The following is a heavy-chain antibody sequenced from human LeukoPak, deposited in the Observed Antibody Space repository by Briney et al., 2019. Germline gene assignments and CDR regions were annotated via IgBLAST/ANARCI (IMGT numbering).Heavy chain of an antibody. CDR3: AKGSSLNWFDP. D-gene: IGHD3-10*01. V-gene: IGHV3-23*01. J-gene: IGHJ5*02. CDR2: ISGSGDDR. Sequence: PGGSLRLSCAASGFTFSSYGMTWVRQAPGKGLEWVSIISGSGDDRYYADSVKGRFTISRDNSKNTLYLQMNSLTAEDTAVYYCAKGSSLNWFDPWGQGTLVTVSS. CDR1: GFTFSSYG.